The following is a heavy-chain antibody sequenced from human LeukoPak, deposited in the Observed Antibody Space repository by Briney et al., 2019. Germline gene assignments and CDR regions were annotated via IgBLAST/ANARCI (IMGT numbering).Heavy chain of an antibody. CDR3: ARTRVPGSYSPKGPFDY. J-gene: IGHJ4*02. CDR1: GGSISSSNYY. D-gene: IGHD1-26*01. CDR2: MYYSGSI. V-gene: IGHV4-39*07. Sequence: PSETLSLTCTVSGGSISSSNYYWGWIRQPPSKGLEWIGSMYYSGSIFYNPSLKSRVTISINTSKNQFSLKVSSVTAADTAVYYCARTRVPGSYSPKGPFDYWGQGTLVTVSS.